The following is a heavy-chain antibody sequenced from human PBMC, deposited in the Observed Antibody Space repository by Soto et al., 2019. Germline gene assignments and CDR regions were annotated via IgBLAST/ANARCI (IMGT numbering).Heavy chain of an antibody. CDR2: ISGSGDRA. CDR3: AKESWKNYFEN. CDR1: GFIFSSCP. V-gene: IGHV3-23*01. Sequence: GGSLRLSCAASGFIFSSCPMSWVRHAPGRGLQWLSTISGSGDRAFYADSVRGRFTISGDSSKNTLYLQMNSLGAEDTAIYYCAKESWKNYFENWGQGTLVTVSS. J-gene: IGHJ4*02. D-gene: IGHD1-1*01.